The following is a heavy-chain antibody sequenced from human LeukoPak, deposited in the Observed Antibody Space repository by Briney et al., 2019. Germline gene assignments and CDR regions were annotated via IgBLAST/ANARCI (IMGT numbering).Heavy chain of an antibody. J-gene: IGHJ4*02. Sequence: SETLSLTCTVSGGSISSYYWSWIRQPPGKGLEWIGYIYYSGSTNYNPSLKSRVTISVDTSKNQFSLKLSSVTAADTTVYYCARHRAVAGFFFDYWGQGALVTVSS. CDR3: ARHRAVAGFFFDY. CDR1: GGSISSYY. CDR2: IYYSGST. D-gene: IGHD6-19*01. V-gene: IGHV4-59*08.